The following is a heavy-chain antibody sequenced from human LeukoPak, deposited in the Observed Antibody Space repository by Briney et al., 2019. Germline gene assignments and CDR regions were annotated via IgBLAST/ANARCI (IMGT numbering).Heavy chain of an antibody. Sequence: ASVKVSCKASGGTFSSYAISWVRQAPGQGLEWMGGIIPIFGTANYAQKFQGRVTITADESTSTAYMELSSLRSEDTAVYYCARVALGSWYFDLWGRGTLVTVSS. CDR1: GGTFSSYA. J-gene: IGHJ2*01. CDR3: ARVALGSWYFDL. D-gene: IGHD2-15*01. V-gene: IGHV1-69*13. CDR2: IIPIFGTA.